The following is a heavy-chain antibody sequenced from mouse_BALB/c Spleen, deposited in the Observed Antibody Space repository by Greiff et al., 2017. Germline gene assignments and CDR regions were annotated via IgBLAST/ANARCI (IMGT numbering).Heavy chain of an antibody. J-gene: IGHJ3*01. CDR1: GFSLTSYG. V-gene: IGHV2-2*02. D-gene: IGHD1-1*01. CDR3: ARNTPGSSYWFAY. CDR2: IWSGGST. Sequence: VKLMESGPGLVQPSQSLSITCTVSGFSLTSYGVHWVRQSPGKGLEWLGVIWSGGSTDYNAAFISRLSISKDNSKSQVFFKMNSLQANDTAIYYCARNTPGSSYWFAYWGQGTLVTVSA.